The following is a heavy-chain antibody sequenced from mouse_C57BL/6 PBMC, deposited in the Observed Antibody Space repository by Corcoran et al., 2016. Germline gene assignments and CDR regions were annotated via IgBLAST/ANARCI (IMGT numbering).Heavy chain of an antibody. CDR2: IYPGSGNT. V-gene: IGHV1-76*01. CDR1: GYTFTDYY. Sequence: QVQLKQSGAELVRPGASVKLSCKASGYTFTDYYINWVKQRPGQGLEWIARIYPGSGNTYYNEKFKGKATLTAEKSSSTAYMQLSSLTSEDSAVYFCARSNLDLFDYWGQGTTLTVSS. CDR3: ARSNLDLFDY. J-gene: IGHJ2*01.